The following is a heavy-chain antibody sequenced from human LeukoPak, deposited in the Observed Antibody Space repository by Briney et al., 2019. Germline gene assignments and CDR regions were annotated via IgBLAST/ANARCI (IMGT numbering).Heavy chain of an antibody. J-gene: IGHJ3*02. CDR3: ARKESGTNAFDI. CDR1: GFTFSSYW. V-gene: IGHV4-4*08. Sequence: GSLRLSCAASGFTFSSYWMSWVRQAPGKGLEWIGRIYSSGTTHYNPSLKSRVTMSMDTSKNQFSLKLSSVTAADTAVYYCARKESGTNAFDIWGQGTMVTVSS. CDR2: IYSSGTT. D-gene: IGHD2-2*01.